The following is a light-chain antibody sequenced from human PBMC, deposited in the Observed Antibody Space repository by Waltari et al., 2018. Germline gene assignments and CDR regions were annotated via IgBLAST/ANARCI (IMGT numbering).Light chain of an antibody. CDR3: AAWDDSLNGV. Sequence: SVLPQPPSASGTPGQRVTISCSGIYSNIGHISVNWYQQVPGTAPKLLIYNNDRRPSGVPDRFSGSKSGTSASLAISGLQSEDEADYYCAAWDDSLNGVFGGGTKLTVL. J-gene: IGLJ3*02. CDR1: YSNIGHIS. CDR2: NND. V-gene: IGLV1-44*01.